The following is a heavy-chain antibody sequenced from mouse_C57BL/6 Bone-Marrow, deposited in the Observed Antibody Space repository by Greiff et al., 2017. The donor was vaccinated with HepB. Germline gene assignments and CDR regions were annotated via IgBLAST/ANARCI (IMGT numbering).Heavy chain of an antibody. V-gene: IGHV5-15*04. Sequence: EVKLVESGGGLVQPGGSLKLSCAASGFTFSDYGMAWVRQAPRKGHEWVAFISNLAYSIYYADTVTGRFTISRENAKNTLYLEVSSLRSEVTAVYYCARLFITTVVATDWYFDVWGTGTTVTVSS. CDR2: ISNLAYSI. CDR1: GFTFSDYG. CDR3: ARLFITTVVATDWYFDV. D-gene: IGHD1-1*01. J-gene: IGHJ1*03.